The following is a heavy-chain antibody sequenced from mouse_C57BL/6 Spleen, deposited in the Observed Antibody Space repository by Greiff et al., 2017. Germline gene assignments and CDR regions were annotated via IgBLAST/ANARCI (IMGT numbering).Heavy chain of an antibody. CDR2: IRNKANGYTT. J-gene: IGHJ4*01. D-gene: IGHD2-4*01. Sequence: EVHLVESGGGLVQPGGSLSLSCAASGFTFTDYYMSWVRQPPGKALEWLGFIRNKANGYTTEYSASVKGRFTISRDNSQSILYLQMNALRAEDSATYYCASGPYDYDYYAMDYWGQGTSVTVSS. V-gene: IGHV7-3*01. CDR1: GFTFTDYY. CDR3: ASGPYDYDYYAMDY.